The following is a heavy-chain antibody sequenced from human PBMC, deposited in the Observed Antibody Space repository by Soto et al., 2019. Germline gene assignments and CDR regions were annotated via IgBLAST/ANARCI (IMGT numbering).Heavy chain of an antibody. J-gene: IGHJ4*02. Sequence: QVQLVQSGAEVKKSGASVKVSCKASGYTFTDYYLHWVRQAPGQGLEWMGWINPNSGGTHYAQKFQGWVTMTRDTSITTAYMELNRSTSDDTAVYYCARDWGHYYGSGSFPSPHPSDIWGQGTLVTVSS. D-gene: IGHD3-10*01. V-gene: IGHV1-2*04. CDR2: INPNSGGT. CDR1: GYTFTDYY. CDR3: ARDWGHYYGSGSFPSPHPSDI.